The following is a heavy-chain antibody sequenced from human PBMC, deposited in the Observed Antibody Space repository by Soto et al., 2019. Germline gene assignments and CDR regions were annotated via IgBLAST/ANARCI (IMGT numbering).Heavy chain of an antibody. V-gene: IGHV4-34*01. Sequence: QVQLQQWGAGLLKPSETLSLTCAVYGGSFSGYYWSWIRQPPGKGLEWIGEINHRGSTNYNPSLKSRVTISVDTSKNQFSLKLSSVTAADTAVYYCARAIYDYIWGSYRYRNWNYFDYWGQGTLVTVSS. D-gene: IGHD3-16*02. CDR3: ARAIYDYIWGSYRYRNWNYFDY. J-gene: IGHJ4*02. CDR1: GGSFSGYY. CDR2: INHRGST.